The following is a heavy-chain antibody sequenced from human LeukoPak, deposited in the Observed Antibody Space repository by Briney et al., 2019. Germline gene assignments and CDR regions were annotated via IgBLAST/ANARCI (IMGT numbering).Heavy chain of an antibody. Sequence: PSETLSLTCTVSGGSISSGGYYWSWIRQPPGKGLEWIGYIYHSGSTYYNPSLKSRVTISVDTSKNQFSLKLSSVTAADTAVYYCARYPRLGMDVWSQGTTVTVSS. CDR1: GGSISSGGYY. CDR3: ARYPRLGMDV. V-gene: IGHV4-30-2*01. CDR2: IYHSGST. D-gene: IGHD6-25*01. J-gene: IGHJ6*02.